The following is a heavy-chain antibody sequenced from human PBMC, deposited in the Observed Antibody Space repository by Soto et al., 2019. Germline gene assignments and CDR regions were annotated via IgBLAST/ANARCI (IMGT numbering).Heavy chain of an antibody. V-gene: IGHV1-18*01. J-gene: IGHJ6*02. CDR2: ISTYTGNT. D-gene: IGHD3-10*01. CDR1: GYTFTNYD. CDR3: ARGYYYGSGRPTPGGMDV. Sequence: QVHLVQSGAEVKKPGASVKVSCKASGYTFTNYDINWVRQAPGQGLEWMGWISTYTGNTNYAQKLQGRVTMTTDTASCTAYMERRSLRTDDTAVYYCARGYYYGSGRPTPGGMDVWGQGTTVTVSS.